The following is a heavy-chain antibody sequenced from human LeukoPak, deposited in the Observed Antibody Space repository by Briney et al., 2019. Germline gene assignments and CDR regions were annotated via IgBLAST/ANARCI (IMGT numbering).Heavy chain of an antibody. V-gene: IGHV3-74*01. D-gene: IGHD3-9*01. CDR1: GFTFSAYW. Sequence: GGSLRLSCAASGFTFSAYWMHGVRQAPGKGLVWVSRVKYDGSTTTYADSVKGRFTISRDNAKNILYLQMNSLRVEDTAVYYCARDFDWLLFDYWGQGTLVTVSS. CDR2: VKYDGSTT. J-gene: IGHJ4*02. CDR3: ARDFDWLLFDY.